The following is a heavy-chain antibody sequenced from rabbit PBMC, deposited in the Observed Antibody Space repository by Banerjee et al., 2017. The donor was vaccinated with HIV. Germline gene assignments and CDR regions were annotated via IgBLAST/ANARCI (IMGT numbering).Heavy chain of an antibody. D-gene: IGHD6-1*01. V-gene: IGHV1S45*01. CDR1: GFSFSSNYY. Sequence: QEQLVESGGGLVQPEGSLTLTCTASGFSFSSNYYMCWVRQAPGKGLEWIACIYGGSSGSTWYASWAKGRFTISRTSSTTVTLQMTSLTAADTATYFCARGYNSYSFNLWGPGTLVTVS. J-gene: IGHJ4*01. CDR2: IYGGSSGST. CDR3: ARGYNSYSFNL.